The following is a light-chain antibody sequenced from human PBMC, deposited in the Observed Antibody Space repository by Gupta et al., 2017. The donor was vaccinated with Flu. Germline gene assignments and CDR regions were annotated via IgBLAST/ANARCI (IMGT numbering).Light chain of an antibody. Sequence: DIQMTQSPSSLSASLGDRVTITCRASQSINTSLNWYQQKAGKVPKLLVYAASSLQSGVPSRFSGSGSETDFTLTISSLQPEDFATYYCQQRYSPHQVTFGQGTTVE. J-gene: IGKJ1*01. CDR3: QQRYSPHQVT. V-gene: IGKV1-39*01. CDR1: QSINTS. CDR2: AAS.